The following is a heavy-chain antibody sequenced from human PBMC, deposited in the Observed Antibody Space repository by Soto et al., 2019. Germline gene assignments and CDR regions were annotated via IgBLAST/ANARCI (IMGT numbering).Heavy chain of an antibody. CDR3: ARDAPSVSAYCGGDCYNPPDY. D-gene: IGHD2-21*02. CDR2: ISYDGSNK. CDR1: GFTFSSYG. V-gene: IGHV3-30*03. Sequence: PGGSLRLSCAASGFTFSSYGMHWVRQAPGKGLEWVAVISYDGSNKYYADSVKGRFTISRDNSKNTLYLQMNSLRAEDTAVYYCARDAPSVSAYCGGDCYNPPDYWGQGTLVTVSS. J-gene: IGHJ4*02.